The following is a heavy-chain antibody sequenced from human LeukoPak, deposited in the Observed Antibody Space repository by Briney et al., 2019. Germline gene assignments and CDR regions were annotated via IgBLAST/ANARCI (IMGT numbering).Heavy chain of an antibody. CDR1: GYTFTGYY. CDR2: INPHSGGT. V-gene: IGHV1-2*02. J-gene: IGHJ3*02. Sequence: ASVKVSCKASGYTFTGYYLHWVRQAPGQGLEWMGWINPHSGGTNYAQKFQGRVTMTRDTSISTAYMELSRLRSDDTAVYYCARASAVGATHDAFDIWGQGTMVTVSS. D-gene: IGHD1-26*01. CDR3: ARASAVGATHDAFDI.